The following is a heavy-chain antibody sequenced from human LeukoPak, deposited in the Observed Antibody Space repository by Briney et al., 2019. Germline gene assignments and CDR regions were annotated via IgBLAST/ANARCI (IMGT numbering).Heavy chain of an antibody. D-gene: IGHD3-10*01. V-gene: IGHV1-2*02. CDR1: GYTFTGYY. J-gene: IGHJ5*02. CDR3: ARDLPAGSIP. CDR2: INPNSGGA. Sequence: ASVKVSCKASGYTFTGYYMHWVRQAPGQGLEWMGWINPNSGGANYAQKYQGRVTMTIDTSTSTAYMELRSLGSDDTAMYYCARDLPAGSIPWGQGTLVTVSS.